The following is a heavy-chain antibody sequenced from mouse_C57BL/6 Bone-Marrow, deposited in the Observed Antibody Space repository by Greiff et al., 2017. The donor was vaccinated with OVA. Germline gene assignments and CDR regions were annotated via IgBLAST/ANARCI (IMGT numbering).Heavy chain of an antibody. D-gene: IGHD1-1*01. CDR3: ARDYYGSFAY. CDR2: IDPSDSYT. J-gene: IGHJ3*01. V-gene: IGHV1-69*01. CDR1: GYTFTSYW. Sequence: VQLQQPGAELVMPGASVKLSCKASGYTFTSYWMHWVKQRPGQGLEWIGEIDPSDSYTNYNQKFKGKSTLTVDKSSSTAYMQLSSLSSADSAVYYCARDYYGSFAYWGQGTLVTVSA.